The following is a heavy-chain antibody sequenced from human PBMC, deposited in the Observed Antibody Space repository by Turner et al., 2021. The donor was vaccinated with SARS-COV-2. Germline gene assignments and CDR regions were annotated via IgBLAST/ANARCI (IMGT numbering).Heavy chain of an antibody. J-gene: IGHJ4*02. D-gene: IGHD6-13*01. CDR2: INPIDGSI. Sequence: QVPLVQSGAEVKKSGASVKASCTASGYSFTNHYIHWVRQAPGQGLDWIGTINPIDGSISYAQKFHGRVTMTRDTSTSTVNMEMSSLRYEDTAVYYCARDGIPSCIVSAGTLGYWGQGSLVTVSS. CDR3: ARDGIPSCIVSAGTLGY. CDR1: GYSFTNHY. V-gene: IGHV1-46*01.